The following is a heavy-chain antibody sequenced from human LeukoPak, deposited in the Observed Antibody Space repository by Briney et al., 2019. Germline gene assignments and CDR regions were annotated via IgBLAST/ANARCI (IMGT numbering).Heavy chain of an antibody. CDR2: ISGSGGST. Sequence: GGSLRLSCAASGFTVSSNYMSWVRQAPGKGLEWVSAISGSGGSTDYANSVKGRFTISRDNSKNVLYLQMNSLRAEDTAIYYCAKMVTGHNYFDPWGQGTLVTVSS. V-gene: IGHV3-23*01. J-gene: IGHJ5*02. CDR3: AKMVTGHNYFDP. CDR1: GFTVSSNY. D-gene: IGHD1-20*01.